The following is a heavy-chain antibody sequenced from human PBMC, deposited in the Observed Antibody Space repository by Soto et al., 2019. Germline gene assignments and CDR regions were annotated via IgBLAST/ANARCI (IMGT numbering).Heavy chain of an antibody. J-gene: IGHJ3*02. D-gene: IGHD1-26*01. CDR2: IWYDGSNK. CDR1: GFTFSSYG. V-gene: IGHV3-33*01. CDR3: ARSMGARSNDAFDI. Sequence: QVQLVESGGGVVQPGRSLRLSCAASGFTFSSYGMHWVRQAPGKGLEWVAVIWYDGSNKYYADSVKGRFTISRDNSKNTLYLQLNSLRAEDTAVYYCARSMGARSNDAFDIWGHGTMVTVSS.